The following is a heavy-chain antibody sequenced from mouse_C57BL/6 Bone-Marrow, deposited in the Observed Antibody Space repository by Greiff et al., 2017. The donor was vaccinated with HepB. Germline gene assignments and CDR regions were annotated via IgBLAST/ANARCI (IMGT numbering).Heavy chain of an antibody. D-gene: IGHD1-1*01. CDR1: GYTFTEYT. V-gene: IGHV1-62-2*01. Sequence: VQGVESGAELVKPGASVKLSCKASGYTFTEYTIHWVKQRSGQGLEWIGWFYPGSGSIKYNEKFKDKATLTADKSSSTVYMELSRLTSEDSAVYFCARHEGRLTTLGDWFAYWGQGTLVTVSA. CDR2: FYPGSGSI. J-gene: IGHJ3*01. CDR3: ARHEGRLTTLGDWFAY.